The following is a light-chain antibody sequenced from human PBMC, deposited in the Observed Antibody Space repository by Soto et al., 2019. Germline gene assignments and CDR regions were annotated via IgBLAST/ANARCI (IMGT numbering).Light chain of an antibody. Sequence: QSVLTQPASVSGSPGQSITISCTGISADVSTSNFVSWYQHHPGKGPRLILYDFTHRPSGISDRFSGSKSGDTASLTISGLRAEDEAYYYCASYRSGPLYVFGAGTKVTVL. J-gene: IGLJ1*01. CDR2: DFT. V-gene: IGLV2-14*03. CDR1: SADVSTSNF. CDR3: ASYRSGPLYV.